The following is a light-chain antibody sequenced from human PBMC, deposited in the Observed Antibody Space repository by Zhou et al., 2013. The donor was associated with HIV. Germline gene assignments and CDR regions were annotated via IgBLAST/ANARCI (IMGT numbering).Light chain of an antibody. Sequence: EIVLTQSPGTLSLSPGERATLFCRASQSVSSRYLAWYQQRPGQAPRLLIFGASNRATGIPDRFRDSGSGTDFTLTISRLEPEDFAVYYCQQYGSSPPWTFGQGTKVEIK. CDR2: GAS. J-gene: IGKJ1*01. V-gene: IGKV3-20*01. CDR3: QQYGSSPPWT. CDR1: QSVSSRY.